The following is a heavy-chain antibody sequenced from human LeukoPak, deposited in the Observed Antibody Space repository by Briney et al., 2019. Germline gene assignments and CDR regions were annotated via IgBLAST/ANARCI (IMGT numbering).Heavy chain of an antibody. Sequence: PSETLSLTCSVSGGSVSSGSYYGSWIRQTPGKGLEWIGYIYYSGSTNYNPSLKSRVTIPVDSSKNQFSLKMGSVTAADTAVYYCARQDGSGLDYWGQGTLVTVSS. D-gene: IGHD6-19*01. CDR2: IYYSGST. CDR3: ARQDGSGLDY. CDR1: GGSVSSGSYY. V-gene: IGHV4-61*01. J-gene: IGHJ4*02.